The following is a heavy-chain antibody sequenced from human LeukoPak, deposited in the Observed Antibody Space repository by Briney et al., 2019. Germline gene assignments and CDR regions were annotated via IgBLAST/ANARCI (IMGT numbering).Heavy chain of an antibody. CDR3: ARAPDCSSTSCHLFDY. V-gene: IGHV3-74*01. CDR2: IDNYGSSP. J-gene: IGHJ4*02. CDR1: GFTFSSYW. Sequence: GGSLRLSCAASGFTFSSYWMHWVRQAPGKGLVWVSRIDNYGSSPSYADSVKGRFTISRDNAKNTLYLQMNSLRAEDTALYHCARAPDCSSTSCHLFDYWGQGTLVTVSS. D-gene: IGHD2-2*01.